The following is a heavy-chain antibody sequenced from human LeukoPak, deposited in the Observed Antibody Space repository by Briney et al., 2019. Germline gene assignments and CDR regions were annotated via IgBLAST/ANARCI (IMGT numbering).Heavy chain of an antibody. Sequence: PSETLSLTCTVSGYSISSGYYWGWIRQPPGKGLEWIGSIYHSGSTYYNPSLKSRVTISVDTSKNQFSLKLSSVTAADTAVYYCAREGTYYYDTDIWGQGTMVTVSS. CDR1: GYSISSGYY. V-gene: IGHV4-38-2*02. J-gene: IGHJ3*02. CDR3: AREGTYYYDTDI. D-gene: IGHD3-22*01. CDR2: IYHSGST.